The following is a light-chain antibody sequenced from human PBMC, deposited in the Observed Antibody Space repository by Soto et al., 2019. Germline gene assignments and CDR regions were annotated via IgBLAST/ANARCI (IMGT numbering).Light chain of an antibody. CDR1: QSVSGN. CDR3: QQYNYRPPA. V-gene: IGKV3-15*01. CDR2: GAS. J-gene: IGKJ5*01. Sequence: ELVLTQSPATLAVSPGERAALSCRASQSVSGNLAWYQQTPGQAPRLLIYGASTRATGIPARFSGSGFGTEFTVTIRSLKSEDFAVYYCQQYNYRPPAFCQGTPLQIK.